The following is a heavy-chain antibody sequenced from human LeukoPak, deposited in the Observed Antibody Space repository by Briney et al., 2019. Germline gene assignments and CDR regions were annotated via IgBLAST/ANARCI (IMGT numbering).Heavy chain of an antibody. CDR1: GGSISIYY. J-gene: IGHJ4*02. CDR2: VYNSGST. D-gene: IGHD1-26*01. CDR3: VRDRELYY. V-gene: IGHV4-59*01. Sequence: SETLSLTCTVSGGSISIYYWSWIRQPPGKGLEWIGYVYNSGSTDYNPSLKSRVTISADTSKNQFSLKVNSVTASDAAVYYCVRDRELYYWGQGILVTVSS.